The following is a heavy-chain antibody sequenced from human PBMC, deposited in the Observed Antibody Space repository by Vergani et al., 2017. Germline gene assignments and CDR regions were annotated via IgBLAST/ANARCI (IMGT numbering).Heavy chain of an antibody. CDR2: ISGSGGST. CDR3: AKDGGYCSSTSCEPDAFDI. J-gene: IGHJ3*02. Sequence: VQLVESGGGLVQPGGSLRLSCAASGFTFSSYAMSWVRQAPGKGLEWVSAISGSGGSTYYADSVKGRFTISRDNSKNTLYLQMNSLRAEDTAVYYCAKDGGYCSSTSCEPDAFDIWGQGTMVTVSS. D-gene: IGHD2-2*01. V-gene: IGHV3-23*04. CDR1: GFTFSSYA.